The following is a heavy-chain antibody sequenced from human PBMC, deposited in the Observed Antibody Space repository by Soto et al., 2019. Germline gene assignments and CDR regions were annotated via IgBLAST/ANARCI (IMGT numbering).Heavy chain of an antibody. Sequence: SGPTLVNPTQTLTLTCTFSGFSLSTSGMRVSWIRQPPGKALEWLARIDWDDDKLYSTSLKTRLTISKDTSKNQVVLTMTNMDPVDTATYYCTRSIVAAGNRWFDPWGQGTLVTVSS. CDR2: IDWDDDK. D-gene: IGHD6-13*01. J-gene: IGHJ5*02. CDR3: TRSIVAAGNRWFDP. CDR1: GFSLSTSGMR. V-gene: IGHV2-70*04.